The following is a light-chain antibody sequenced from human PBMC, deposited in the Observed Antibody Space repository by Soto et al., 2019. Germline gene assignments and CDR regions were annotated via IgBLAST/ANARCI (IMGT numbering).Light chain of an antibody. CDR3: QSYDSSLYV. CDR1: SSNIGAGYD. V-gene: IGLV1-40*01. CDR2: GNS. Sequence: QSALTQPPSGSGAPGERVTISCTGSSSNIGAGYDVHWYQQLPGTAPKLLIYGNSNRPSGVPDRFSGSKSGTSASLAITGLQAEDEADYYCQSYDSSLYVFGTG. J-gene: IGLJ1*01.